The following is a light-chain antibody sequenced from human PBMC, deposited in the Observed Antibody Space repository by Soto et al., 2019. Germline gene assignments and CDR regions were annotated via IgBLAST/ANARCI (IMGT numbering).Light chain of an antibody. J-gene: IGLJ2*01. Sequence: QSVLTQPPSASGSPGQSVTISCTGTSSDVGGYDFVSWYQQHPGKAPKILIYEVSKRASGVPDRFSGSKSGNTASLTVSGLQPDDEADYYCNSYGGNPNVVFGGGTKVTVL. V-gene: IGLV2-8*01. CDR3: NSYGGNPNVV. CDR1: SSDVGGYDF. CDR2: EVS.